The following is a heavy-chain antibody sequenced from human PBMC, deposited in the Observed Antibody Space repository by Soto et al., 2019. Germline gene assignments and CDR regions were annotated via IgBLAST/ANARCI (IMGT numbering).Heavy chain of an antibody. Sequence: KPSETLSLTCTVSGGSISSYYWSWIRQPAGKGLEWIGRIYTSGSTNYNPSLKSRVTMSVDTSKNQFSLKPSSVTAADTAVYYCAREARIFGVAPDAFDIWGQGTMVTVSS. CDR1: GGSISSYY. D-gene: IGHD3-3*01. CDR3: AREARIFGVAPDAFDI. CDR2: IYTSGST. J-gene: IGHJ3*02. V-gene: IGHV4-4*07.